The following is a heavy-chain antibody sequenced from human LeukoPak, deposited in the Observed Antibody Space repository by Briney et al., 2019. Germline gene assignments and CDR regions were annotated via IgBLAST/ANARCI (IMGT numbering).Heavy chain of an antibody. D-gene: IGHD5-18*01. CDR3: ARTTEGGYTYDYFYYYYMDV. V-gene: IGHV4-61*02. J-gene: IGHJ6*03. Sequence: PSQTLSLTCTVSGGSISSGSYYWSWIRQPAGKGLEWIGRIYTSGSTNYNPSLKSRVTISVDTSKNQFSLKLSSVTAADTAVYYCARTTEGGYTYDYFYYYYMDVWGKGTTVTISS. CDR1: GGSISSGSYY. CDR2: IYTSGST.